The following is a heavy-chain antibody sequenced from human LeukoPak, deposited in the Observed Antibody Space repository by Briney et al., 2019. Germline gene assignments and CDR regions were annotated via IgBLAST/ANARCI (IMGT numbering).Heavy chain of an antibody. Sequence: PSETLSLTCAVYGGSFSGYYWSWIRQPPGKGLEWSGEINHSGSTNYNPSLKSRVTISVDTSKNQFSLKLSSVTAADTAVYYCARGTRGFYRVSGVYYFDYWGQGTLVTVSS. V-gene: IGHV4-34*01. J-gene: IGHJ4*02. CDR1: GGSFSGYY. D-gene: IGHD1-26*01. CDR2: INHSGST. CDR3: ARGTRGFYRVSGVYYFDY.